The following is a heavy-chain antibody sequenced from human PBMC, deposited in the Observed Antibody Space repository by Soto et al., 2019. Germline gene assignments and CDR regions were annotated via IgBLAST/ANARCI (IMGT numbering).Heavy chain of an antibody. Sequence: SETLSLTCTVSGYSISSGSYWGWIRQPPGKGPEWIASIYHGGTTFYNPSLKSRITISVDTSHNQFSLNLRSVTAADTAVYYCASPHVMVVAGSTFDYWGNGTLLTVFS. CDR2: IYHGGTT. D-gene: IGHD6-19*01. CDR3: ASPHVMVVAGSTFDY. CDR1: GYSISSGSY. V-gene: IGHV4-38-2*02. J-gene: IGHJ4*01.